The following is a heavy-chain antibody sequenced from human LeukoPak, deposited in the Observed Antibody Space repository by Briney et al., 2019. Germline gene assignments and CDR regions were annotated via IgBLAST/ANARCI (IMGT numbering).Heavy chain of an antibody. Sequence: GGSLRMSCAASGLAFGSDWMSWGRQTPGKGPEWVAHIKEDGSVKRYVDSVKGRFTISRDNAKNSLYLQMNSLRAEDTAVYYCARDCSSSTCQHGMDVWGKGTTVTASS. D-gene: IGHD2-2*01. CDR2: IKEDGSVK. V-gene: IGHV3-7*03. CDR3: ARDCSSSTCQHGMDV. J-gene: IGHJ6*04. CDR1: GLAFGSDW.